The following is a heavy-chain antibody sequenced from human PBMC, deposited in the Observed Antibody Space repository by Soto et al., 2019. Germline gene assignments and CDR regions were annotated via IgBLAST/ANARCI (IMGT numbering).Heavy chain of an antibody. CDR2: IKSKTDGGTT. V-gene: IGHV3-15*01. Sequence: EVQLVESGGGLVKPGGSLRLSCAASGFTFSNAWMSWVRQAPGKGLEWVGRIKSKTDGGTTDYAAPVKGRFTISRDDSKNTLYLQMNSLKTEDTAVYYCTVWLYGATICYWGQGTLDTVSS. D-gene: IGHD5-12*01. CDR3: TVWLYGATICY. CDR1: GFTFSNAW. J-gene: IGHJ4*02.